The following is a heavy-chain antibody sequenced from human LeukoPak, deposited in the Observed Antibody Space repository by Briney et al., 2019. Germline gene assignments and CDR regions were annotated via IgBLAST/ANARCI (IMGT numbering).Heavy chain of an antibody. J-gene: IGHJ4*02. V-gene: IGHV3-74*01. CDR3: VRGNYFDY. CDR2: INSDGRST. CDR1: AFPFSSYW. Sequence: PGGSLRLSCAASAFPFSSYWMHWVRQAPGKGLVWVSLINSDGRSTNYADSVKGRFTISRDNAKNTLYLQMNSLRAEDTAVYYCVRGNYFDYWGQGTLVTVSS.